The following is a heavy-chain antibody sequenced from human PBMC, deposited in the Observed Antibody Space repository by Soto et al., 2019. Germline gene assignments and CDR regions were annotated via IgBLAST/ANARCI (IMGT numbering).Heavy chain of an antibody. CDR1: GYTFTSYY. J-gene: IGHJ6*02. Sequence: GASVKVSCKASGYTFTSYYINWVRQATGQGLEWMGWMNPNSGNTGYAQKFQGRVTMTRNTSISTAYMELSSLRSEDTAVYYCAREITIFGVVTAGMDVWGQGTTVTVS. D-gene: IGHD3-3*01. CDR3: AREITIFGVVTAGMDV. CDR2: MNPNSGNT. V-gene: IGHV1-8*01.